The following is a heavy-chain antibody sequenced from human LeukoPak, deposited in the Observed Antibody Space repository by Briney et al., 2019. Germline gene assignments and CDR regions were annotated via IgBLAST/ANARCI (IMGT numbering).Heavy chain of an antibody. J-gene: IGHJ4*02. D-gene: IGHD2/OR15-2a*01. CDR3: ARDPSPNFSP. Sequence: GGSLRLSCAASGFTFSDYNMNWVRQAPGKGLEWVSSISTSSSYVYYADSVKGRFTISRDNAKNSLYLQMNSLRAEDTAIYYCARDPSPNFSPWGQGTLVTVS. CDR2: ISTSSSYV. CDR1: GFTFSDYN. V-gene: IGHV3-21*01.